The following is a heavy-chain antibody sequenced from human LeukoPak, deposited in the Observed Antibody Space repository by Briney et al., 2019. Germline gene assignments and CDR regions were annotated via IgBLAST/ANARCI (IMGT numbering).Heavy chain of an antibody. CDR2: IYSGGST. CDR3: ARHSGSTRAFDY. Sequence: AWSLTLSCAASGFTVSSNYMSWVRLAPGPGLERVSVIYSGGSTYYADSVKGRFTISRDNSKNTLYLQMNSLRAEDTAVYYCARHSGSTRAFDYWGQGTLVTVSS. D-gene: IGHD1-26*01. J-gene: IGHJ4*02. V-gene: IGHV3-53*01. CDR1: GFTVSSNY.